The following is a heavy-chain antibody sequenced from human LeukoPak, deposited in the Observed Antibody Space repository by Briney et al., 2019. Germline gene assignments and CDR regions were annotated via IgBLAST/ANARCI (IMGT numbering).Heavy chain of an antibody. CDR3: ARERGGSGNYSYFDF. D-gene: IGHD3-10*01. V-gene: IGHV4-30-2*01. Sequence: SETLSLTCAVSGGSISSGAYSWNWIRKPPGKGLEWIGYIFQSGSTYYNPSLKSRVTVSVDRSRNQFSLKLTSVTAADTAVYYCARERGGSGNYSYFDFWGQGTPATVSS. CDR1: GGSISSGAYS. CDR2: IFQSGST. J-gene: IGHJ4*02.